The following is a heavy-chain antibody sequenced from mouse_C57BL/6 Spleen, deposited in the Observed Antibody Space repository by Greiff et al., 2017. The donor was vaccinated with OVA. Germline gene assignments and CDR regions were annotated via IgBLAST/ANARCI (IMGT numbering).Heavy chain of an antibody. CDR1: GYTFTDYE. Sequence: QVQLKQSGAELVRPGASVTLSCKASGYTFTDYEMHWVKQTPVHGLEWIGAIDPETGGTAYNQKFKGKAILTADKSSSTAYMELRSLTSEDSAVYYCTRWGTAQATAYWGQGTLVTVSA. CDR3: TRWGTAQATAY. J-gene: IGHJ3*01. D-gene: IGHD3-2*02. CDR2: IDPETGGT. V-gene: IGHV1-15*01.